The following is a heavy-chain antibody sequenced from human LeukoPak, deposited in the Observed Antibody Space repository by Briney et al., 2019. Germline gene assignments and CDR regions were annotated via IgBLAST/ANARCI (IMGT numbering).Heavy chain of an antibody. CDR1: GGTFSSYA. D-gene: IGHD3-3*01. CDR3: ARGSRDSITIFGVVKGYYGMDV. Sequence: ASVKVSCKASGGTFSSYAISWVRQAPGQGLEWMGGIIPIFGTANYAQKFQGRVTITADESTSTAYMELSSLRSEDTAVYYCARGSRDSITIFGVVKGYYGMDVWGQGNPGHRLL. J-gene: IGHJ6*02. CDR2: IIPIFGTA. V-gene: IGHV1-69*13.